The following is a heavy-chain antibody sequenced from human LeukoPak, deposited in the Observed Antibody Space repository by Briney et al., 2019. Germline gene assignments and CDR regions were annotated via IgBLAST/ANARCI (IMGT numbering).Heavy chain of an antibody. V-gene: IGHV3-23*01. CDR2: ISGSGGST. Sequence: GGSLRLSCAASGFTFSSYAMSWVRQAPGKGLEWDSAISGSGGSTYYADSVKGRFTISRDNSKYTLYLQMNSLRAEDTAVYYCAKDLGMKTYYYDSRPSGGDAFDIWGQGTMVTVSS. J-gene: IGHJ3*02. D-gene: IGHD3-22*01. CDR3: AKDLGMKTYYYDSRPSGGDAFDI. CDR1: GFTFSSYA.